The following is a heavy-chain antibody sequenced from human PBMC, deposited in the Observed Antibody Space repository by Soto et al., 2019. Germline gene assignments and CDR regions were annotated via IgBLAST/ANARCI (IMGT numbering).Heavy chain of an antibody. V-gene: IGHV3-30*18. D-gene: IGHD3-10*01. J-gene: IGHJ6*02. CDR3: AKSHYYGSVSYWNYYYYYGLDV. Sequence: GALRLSCAASGFTFSSYGMHWVRQAPGKGLEWVAFISYDGSNKYYADSVKGRFTISRDNSKNTLYLQMNSLRAEDTAVYYCAKSHYYGSVSYWNYYYYYGLDVWGQGTMVTVSS. CDR1: GFTFSSYG. CDR2: ISYDGSNK.